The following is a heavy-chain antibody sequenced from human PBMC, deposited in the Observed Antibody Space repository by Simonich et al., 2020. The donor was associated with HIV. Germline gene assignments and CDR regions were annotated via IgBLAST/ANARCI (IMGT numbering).Heavy chain of an antibody. CDR2: ITVYNGNT. J-gene: IGHJ4*02. D-gene: IGHD1-26*01. Sequence: QVQLVQSGAEVKKPGASVKVSCKASGYTYINYGIKWVRQAPGQGLEWMGRITVYNGNTDSATKFQGRLTLTTNTSTTTAYMELRSLRSDDTAVYYCARDLPIGSYFDYWGQGTLVTVSS. CDR3: ARDLPIGSYFDY. CDR1: GYTYINYG. V-gene: IGHV1-18*01.